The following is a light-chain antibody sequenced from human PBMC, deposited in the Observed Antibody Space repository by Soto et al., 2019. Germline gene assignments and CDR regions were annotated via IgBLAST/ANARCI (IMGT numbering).Light chain of an antibody. CDR3: SSYAGSNNLV. CDR1: SGDIGGYNF. Sequence: QSALTQPASVSGSPGQSITISCSGSSGDIGGYNFVSWYQHLPGKAPKLIIFEVRFRPSGVSNRFSGSKSGDTASLTISKLLPEDEADYYCSSYAGSNNLVFGGGTKLTVL. CDR2: EVR. J-gene: IGLJ2*01. V-gene: IGLV2-14*01.